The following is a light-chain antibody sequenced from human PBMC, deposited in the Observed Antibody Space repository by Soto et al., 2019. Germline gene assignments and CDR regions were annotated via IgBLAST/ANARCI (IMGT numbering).Light chain of an antibody. CDR3: GTWDSSLSAGV. V-gene: IGLV1-51*01. CDR2: DND. Sequence: QSVLTQPPSVSAAPGQRVTISCSGSCSNIENNPVSWYQQLPGTVPRLLIHDNDKRPSGIPDRFSGSKSGTSATLGITGLQTGDEADYYCGTWDSSLSAGVFGGGTKLTVL. J-gene: IGLJ2*01. CDR1: CSNIENNP.